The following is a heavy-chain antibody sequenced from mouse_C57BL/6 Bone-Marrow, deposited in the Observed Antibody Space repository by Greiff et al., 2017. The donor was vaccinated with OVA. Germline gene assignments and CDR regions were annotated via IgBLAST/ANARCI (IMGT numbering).Heavy chain of an antibody. J-gene: IGHJ1*03. CDR3: ARQGGRIRRYWYFDV. CDR1: GFTFSDYY. V-gene: IGHV5-12*01. D-gene: IGHD2-12*01. Sequence: DVMLVESGGGLVQPGGSLKLSCAASGFTFSDYYMYWVRQTPEKRLEWVAYISNGGGSTYYPDTVKGRFTISRDNAKNTLYLQMSRLKSEDTAMYYCARQGGRIRRYWYFDVWGTGTTVTVSS. CDR2: ISNGGGST.